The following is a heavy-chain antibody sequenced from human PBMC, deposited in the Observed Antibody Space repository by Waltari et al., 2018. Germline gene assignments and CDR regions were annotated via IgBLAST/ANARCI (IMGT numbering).Heavy chain of an antibody. Sequence: QITLKESGPTLVKPTQTLTLTCTFSGFSLSTSGVGVGWIRQPPGKALEWLALVYWNDDKRYSTSLKGRLIITKVTTKNQVVHTMTNMDPVDTATYYCAHSDIGEGTEGAFDIWGQGTMVTVSS. CDR1: GFSLSTSGVG. CDR3: AHSDIGEGTEGAFDI. J-gene: IGHJ3*02. D-gene: IGHD4-17*01. CDR2: VYWNDDK. V-gene: IGHV2-5*01.